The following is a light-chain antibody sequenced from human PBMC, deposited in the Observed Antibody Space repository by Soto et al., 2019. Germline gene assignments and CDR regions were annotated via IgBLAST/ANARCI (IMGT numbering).Light chain of an antibody. CDR3: SSYTSGSTLV. CDR1: SSDVGSYNL. V-gene: IGLV2-14*02. J-gene: IGLJ1*01. Sequence: QSALTQPASVSGSPGQSITISCTGTSSDVGSYNLVSWYQQHPGKAPKLIIYEVSNRPSGVSNRFSGSKSGNTASLTISGLQTADEADYYCSSYTSGSTLVFGTGTKLTVL. CDR2: EVS.